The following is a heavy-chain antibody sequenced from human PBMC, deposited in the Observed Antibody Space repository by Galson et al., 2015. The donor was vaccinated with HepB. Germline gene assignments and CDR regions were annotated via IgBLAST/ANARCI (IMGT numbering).Heavy chain of an antibody. J-gene: IGHJ5*02. V-gene: IGHV3-23*01. Sequence: SLRLSCAASGFTFSSYAMSWVRQAPGKGLEWVSAISGSGGSTYYADSVKGRFTISRDNSKNTLYLQMNSLRAEDTAVYYCASPVPSYIAAAGGADWFDPWSQGTLVTVSS. D-gene: IGHD6-13*01. CDR2: ISGSGGST. CDR1: GFTFSSYA. CDR3: ASPVPSYIAAAGGADWFDP.